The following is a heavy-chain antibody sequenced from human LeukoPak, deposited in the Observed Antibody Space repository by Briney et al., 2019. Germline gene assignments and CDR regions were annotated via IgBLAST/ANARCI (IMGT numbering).Heavy chain of an antibody. Sequence: SETLSLTCAVYGGPFSGYYWSWIRQPPGKGLEWIGEINHSGSTNYNPSLKSRVTISVDRSKNQFSLKLSSVTAADTAVYYCARAHLIPGIAAAGPGLNWFDPWGQGTLVTVSS. CDR3: ARAHLIPGIAAAGPGLNWFDP. D-gene: IGHD6-13*01. J-gene: IGHJ5*02. CDR1: GGPFSGYY. V-gene: IGHV4-34*01. CDR2: INHSGST.